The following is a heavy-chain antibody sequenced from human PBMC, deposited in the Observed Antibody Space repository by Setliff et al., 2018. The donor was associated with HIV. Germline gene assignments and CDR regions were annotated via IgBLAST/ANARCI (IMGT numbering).Heavy chain of an antibody. J-gene: IGHJ4*02. Sequence: PSETLSLTCSVSGGSINRGTYYWTWIRQSAGKGLEWIGHIYITGDTDYNPSLKSRVTISVDTSKNQFSLTLTSVTATDTAVYYCARSQPDTIFGVVTFDCWGQGKMVTAPQ. CDR1: GGSINRGTYY. CDR3: ARSQPDTIFGVVTFDC. V-gene: IGHV4-61*09. D-gene: IGHD3-3*01. CDR2: IYITGDT.